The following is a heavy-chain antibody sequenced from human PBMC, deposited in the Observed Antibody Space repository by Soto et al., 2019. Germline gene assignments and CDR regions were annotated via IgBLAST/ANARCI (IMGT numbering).Heavy chain of an antibody. CDR2: IWYDGSNK. D-gene: IGHD6-6*01. V-gene: IGHV3-33*01. CDR3: ADSSSSGYDAFDI. Sequence: GGSLRLSCAASGFTFSSYGMHWVRQAPGKGLEWVAVIWYDGSNKYYADSVKGRFTISRDNSKNTLYLQMNSLRAEDTAVYYCADSSSSGYDAFDIWGQGTMVTVSS. CDR1: GFTFSSYG. J-gene: IGHJ3*02.